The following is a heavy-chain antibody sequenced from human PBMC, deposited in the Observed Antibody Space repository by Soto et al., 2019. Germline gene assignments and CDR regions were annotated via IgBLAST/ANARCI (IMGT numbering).Heavy chain of an antibody. D-gene: IGHD1-26*01. CDR3: ARDRWLVSGSQPSVYHCGMDV. CDR2: ISAYNGNT. CDR1: GYTFTSYG. V-gene: IGHV1-18*01. Sequence: QVQLVQSGAEVKKPGASVKVSCKASGYTFTSYGISWVRQAPGQGLEWMRWISAYNGNTNYAQKLQGRATMTTDTPKSSAYMELRSLTSDDTAVYYCARDRWLVSGSQPSVYHCGMDVWGEGTTVTVSS. J-gene: IGHJ6*01.